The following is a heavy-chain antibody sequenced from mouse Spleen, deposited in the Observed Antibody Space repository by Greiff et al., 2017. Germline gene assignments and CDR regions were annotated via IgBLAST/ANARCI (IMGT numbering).Heavy chain of an antibody. V-gene: IGHV14-2*01. CDR2: IDPEDGET. CDR1: GYTFTSYW. Sequence: VQLQQPGAELVKPGASVKLSCKASGYTFTSYWMHWVKQRPGQGLEWIGRIDPEDGETKYAPKFQGKATITADTSSNTAYLQLSSLTSEDTAVYYCARADRYYFDYWGQGTTLTVSS. J-gene: IGHJ2*01. CDR3: ARADRYYFDY. D-gene: IGHD2-14*01.